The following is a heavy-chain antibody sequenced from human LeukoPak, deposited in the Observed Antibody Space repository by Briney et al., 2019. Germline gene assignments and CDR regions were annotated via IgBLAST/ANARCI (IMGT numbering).Heavy chain of an antibody. J-gene: IGHJ6*03. Sequence: PSETLSLTCAVYGGSFSGYYWSWIRQPPGKGLEWIGEINHSGSTNYNPSLKSRVTISVDTSKNQFSLKLSSVTAADTAVYYCARGRVTMVRGVIRGLYYMDVWGKGTTVTVSS. CDR1: GGSFSGYY. V-gene: IGHV4-34*01. CDR3: ARGRVTMVRGVIRGLYYMDV. CDR2: INHSGST. D-gene: IGHD3-10*01.